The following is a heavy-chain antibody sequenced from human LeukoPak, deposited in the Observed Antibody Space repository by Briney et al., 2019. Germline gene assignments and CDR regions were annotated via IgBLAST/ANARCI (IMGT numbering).Heavy chain of an antibody. V-gene: IGHV1-2*02. Sequence: ASVKVSCKASGYTFTGYYMHWVRQAPGQGLEWMGWISPNSGGTNYAQKFQGRVTMTRDTSISTAYMELSRLRSDDTAVYYCARDLTIAAAEKDYWGQGTLVTVSS. CDR3: ARDLTIAAAEKDY. CDR1: GYTFTGYY. J-gene: IGHJ4*02. D-gene: IGHD6-13*01. CDR2: ISPNSGGT.